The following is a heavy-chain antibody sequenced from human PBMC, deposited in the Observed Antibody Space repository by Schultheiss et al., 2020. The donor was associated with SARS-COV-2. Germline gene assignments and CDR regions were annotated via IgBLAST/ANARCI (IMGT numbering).Heavy chain of an antibody. CDR1: GFTFSSYS. J-gene: IGHJ6*03. D-gene: IGHD2-2*01. V-gene: IGHV3-21*01. Sequence: GGSLRLSCAASGFTFSSYSMNWVRQAPGKGLEWVSSISSSSSYIYYADSVKGRFTISRDNAKNSLYLQMNSLRAEDTAVYYCAREGPAACSSTSCYLFGYYYYYYMDVWGKGTTVTVSS. CDR2: ISSSSSYI. CDR3: AREGPAACSSTSCYLFGYYYYYYMDV.